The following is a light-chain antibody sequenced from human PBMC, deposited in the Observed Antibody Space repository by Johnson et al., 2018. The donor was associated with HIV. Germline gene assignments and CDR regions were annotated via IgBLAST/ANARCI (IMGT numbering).Light chain of an antibody. V-gene: IGLV1-51*01. CDR3: GGWDSSLSAGL. Sequence: QSVLTQSPSVSAAPGQKVTISCSGSSSNIGNNYVSWYQQLPGTAPKLLIYDNNKRPSGIPDRFSGSKSGTSATLVITGLQTGDEAEYYCGGWDSSLSAGLFGTGTKVTVL. CDR1: SSNIGNNY. J-gene: IGLJ1*01. CDR2: DNN.